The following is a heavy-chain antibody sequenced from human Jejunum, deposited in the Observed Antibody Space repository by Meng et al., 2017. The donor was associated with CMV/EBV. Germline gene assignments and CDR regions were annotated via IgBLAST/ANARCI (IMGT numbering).Heavy chain of an antibody. V-gene: IGHV7-4-1*02. D-gene: IGHD5-24*01. J-gene: IGHJ4*02. CDR3: ARDSPLDGYSLLDY. CDR1: GNPFTSYA. CDR2: IDPNTGNP. Sequence: LVQSGGELKQPGASVKVSCRPFGNPFTSYAINWVRQAPGQGPDWMGWIDPNTGNPTYDQGFTGRFVFSLDTSVSTAYLQINSLRADDTAVYYCARDSPLDGYSLLDYWGQGTLVTVSS.